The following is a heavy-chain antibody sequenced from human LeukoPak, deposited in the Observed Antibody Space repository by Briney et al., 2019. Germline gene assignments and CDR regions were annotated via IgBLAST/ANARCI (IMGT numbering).Heavy chain of an antibody. CDR3: ARYNSMFRGVTTSDY. Sequence: ASVKVSCKASGYTFTNYGFNWVRQAPGQGLEWMGNSAYSGNTNYAQKFQDRVTMTTDTSTSTAYMELRSLRSDDTAVYYCARYNSMFRGVTTSDYWGQGTLVTVSS. CDR1: GYTFTNYG. J-gene: IGHJ4*02. V-gene: IGHV1-18*01. D-gene: IGHD3-10*01. CDR2: SAYSGNT.